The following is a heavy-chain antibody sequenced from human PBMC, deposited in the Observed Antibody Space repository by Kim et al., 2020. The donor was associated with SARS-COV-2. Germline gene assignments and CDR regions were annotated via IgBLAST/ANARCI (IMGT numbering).Heavy chain of an antibody. V-gene: IGHV4-39*01. CDR3: ARREGYYYYGMDV. D-gene: IGHD1-26*01. Sequence: STPSLKRRVTISVDTAKNQFSLKLSSVTAADTAVYYCARREGYYYYGMDVWGQGTTVTVSS. J-gene: IGHJ6*02.